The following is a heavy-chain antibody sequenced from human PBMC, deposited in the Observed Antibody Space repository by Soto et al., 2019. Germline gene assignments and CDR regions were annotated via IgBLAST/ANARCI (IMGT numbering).Heavy chain of an antibody. CDR2: ISAYNCNT. V-gene: IGHV1-18*04. D-gene: IGHD3-10*01. J-gene: IGHJ4*02. Sequence: SXKVSFKASGYTXNSYGIGLVRQAPGQGLEWIGWISAYNCNTNYAQKLQGRVTMTTDTSTITAYIELRSLRSEDTAVYYCARDELLWFGDQGGFDYWGQGTLVTVS. CDR1: GYTXNSYG. CDR3: ARDELLWFGDQGGFDY.